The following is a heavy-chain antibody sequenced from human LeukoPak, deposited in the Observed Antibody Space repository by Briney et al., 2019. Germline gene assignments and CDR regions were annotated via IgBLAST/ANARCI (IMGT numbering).Heavy chain of an antibody. CDR1: GFTLSNHA. V-gene: IGHV3-23*01. CDR2: ISGGGRTT. CDR3: AKNVVVKRYIDF. D-gene: IGHD2-15*01. J-gene: IGHJ4*02. Sequence: GGSLRLSCAASGFTLSNHAMSWVRQAPGKGLQWVAVISGGGRTTEYEDFVKGRFTISRDNSKNTLSLQMNSLNVEDTAIYFCAKNVVVKRYIDFWGQGTLVTVSS.